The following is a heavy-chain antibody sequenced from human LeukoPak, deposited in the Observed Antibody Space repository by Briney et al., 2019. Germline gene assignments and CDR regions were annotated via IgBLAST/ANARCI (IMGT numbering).Heavy chain of an antibody. CDR2: INHSGGT. J-gene: IGHJ4*02. Sequence: RTSETLSLTCAVYGGSLSGYYWSWIRQPPGKGLEWIGEINHSGGTNYNPSLKSRVTISIDTSKDQFSLKLSSVTAADTAVYYCARVVAVAGFDYWGQGTLVTVSS. V-gene: IGHV4-34*01. CDR3: ARVVAVAGFDY. D-gene: IGHD6-19*01. CDR1: GGSLSGYY.